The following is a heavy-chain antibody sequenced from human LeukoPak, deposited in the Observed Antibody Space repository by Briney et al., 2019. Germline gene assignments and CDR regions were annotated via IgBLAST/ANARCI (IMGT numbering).Heavy chain of an antibody. CDR2: LSTSSSYI. CDR1: GFTFSSYN. D-gene: IGHD3-10*01. V-gene: IGHV3-21*01. Sequence: GGSLRLSCAASGFTFSSYNMNWVRQAPGKGLEWVSSLSTSSSYIYYADSVKGRFTISRDNAKNSLYLQMNSLRAEDTAVYYCAKVAKYYYGSETYYFFEHWGQGTPVTASS. J-gene: IGHJ4*02. CDR3: AKVAKYYYGSETYYFFEH.